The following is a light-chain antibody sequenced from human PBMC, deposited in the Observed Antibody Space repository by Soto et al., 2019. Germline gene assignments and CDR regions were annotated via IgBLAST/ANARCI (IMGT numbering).Light chain of an antibody. Sequence: EVVLTQSPGTLSLSPGERATLSCRASQSVSNNYLAWYQQKPGQAPRLLIFGSSDRATGIPVRFSGSGSGTDFTLTIRRLEPEHFAVYYCQQYGRSPPYNFGQGATLEI. J-gene: IGKJ2*01. CDR3: QQYGRSPPYN. V-gene: IGKV3-20*01. CDR1: QSVSNNY. CDR2: GSS.